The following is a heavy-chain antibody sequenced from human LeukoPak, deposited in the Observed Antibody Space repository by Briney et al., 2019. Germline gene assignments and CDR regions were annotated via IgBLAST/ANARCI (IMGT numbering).Heavy chain of an antibody. CDR3: ARVAKERVGGVYYFNY. Sequence: GGSLKLSCAASGFTFSDYDMHWVRQATGKGLEWVSAIGTAGDTYYTGSVKGRFTISRENAKNSLYLQMNSLRAGDTAVYYCARVAKERVGGVYYFNYWGQGTLVTVSS. J-gene: IGHJ4*02. D-gene: IGHD1-1*01. CDR2: IGTAGDT. V-gene: IGHV3-13*01. CDR1: GFTFSDYD.